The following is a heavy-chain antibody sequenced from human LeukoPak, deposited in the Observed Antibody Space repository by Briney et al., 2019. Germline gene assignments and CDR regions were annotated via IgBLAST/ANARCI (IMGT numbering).Heavy chain of an antibody. J-gene: IGHJ4*02. V-gene: IGHV1-18*01. CDR2: ISAYNGNT. CDR3: ARDSPNIVVVPAATTLHY. Sequence: ASVKVSCKASGYTFTSYGISWVRQAPGQGLEWMGWISAYNGNTNYAQKLQGRVTMTTDTSTSTAYMELRSLRSDDTAVYYCARDSPNIVVVPAATTLHYWGLGTLVTVSS. D-gene: IGHD2-2*01. CDR1: GYTFTSYG.